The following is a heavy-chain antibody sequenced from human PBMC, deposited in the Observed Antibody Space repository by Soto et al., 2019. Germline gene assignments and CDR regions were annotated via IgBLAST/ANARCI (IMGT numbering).Heavy chain of an antibody. CDR1: GGSISSGGYY. V-gene: IGHV4-31*03. J-gene: IGHJ5*02. CDR3: ARDRRGPEAAANGFDP. Sequence: QVQLQESGPGLVKSSQALSLTCTVSGGSISSGGYYWSWIRQHSGKGLEWIGYSYYTGTTYYTPSFKSRVTISVDMSKNQFSLNLNSVTVADTAVYYCARDRRGPEAAANGFDPWGQGTLVVVSS. D-gene: IGHD6-13*01. CDR2: SYYTGTT.